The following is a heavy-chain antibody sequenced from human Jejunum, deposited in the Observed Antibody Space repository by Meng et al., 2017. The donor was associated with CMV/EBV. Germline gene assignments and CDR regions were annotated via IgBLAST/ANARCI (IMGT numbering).Heavy chain of an antibody. V-gene: IGHV4-39*07. CDR1: GDSMSSRTYY. D-gene: IGHD6-6*01. CDR3: ARVRYSSTSEMDY. CDR2: VSKSGPN. J-gene: IGHJ4*02. Sequence: GDSMSSRTYYWGWIRQTQGKGLEWFGSVSKSGPNYYNPSLRGRVAMSIDTSKQQFSLNLASLTAADTAVYFCARVRYSSTSEMDYWGQGTLVTVSS.